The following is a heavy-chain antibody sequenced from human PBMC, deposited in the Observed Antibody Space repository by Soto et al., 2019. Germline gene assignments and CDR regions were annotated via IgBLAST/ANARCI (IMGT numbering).Heavy chain of an antibody. Sequence: SETLSLTCTVSGGSISSYYWSWIRQPPGKGLEWIGYIYYSGSTNYNPSLKSRVTISVDTSKNQFSLKLSSVTAADTAVYYCARDLRYSSSWEEYNWFDPWGQGTLVTVSS. J-gene: IGHJ5*02. V-gene: IGHV4-59*01. CDR3: ARDLRYSSSWEEYNWFDP. CDR1: GGSISSYY. D-gene: IGHD6-13*01. CDR2: IYYSGST.